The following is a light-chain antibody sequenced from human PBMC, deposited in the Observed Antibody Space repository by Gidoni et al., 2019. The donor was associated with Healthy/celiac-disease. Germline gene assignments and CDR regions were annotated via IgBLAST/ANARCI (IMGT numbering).Light chain of an antibody. J-gene: IGKJ3*01. CDR1: QDISNY. CDR3: QQYDNRPVT. Sequence: DIQMTQSPSSLSASVGDRVTITCQASQDISNYLNWYQQKPGKAPKLLIYDASNLETGVPSRFSGSGSGTDFTFTISSLQPEDIATYYCQQYDNRPVTFGPXTKVDIK. CDR2: DAS. V-gene: IGKV1-33*01.